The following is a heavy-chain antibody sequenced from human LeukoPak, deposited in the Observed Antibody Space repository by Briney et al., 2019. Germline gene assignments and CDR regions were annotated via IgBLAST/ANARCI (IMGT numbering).Heavy chain of an antibody. CDR2: IYYSEST. Sequence: PSETLSLTCTVSGGSISSSSYYWGWIRQPPGKGLEWIGSIYYSESTYYNPSLKSRVTISVNTSKNQFSLKLSSVTAEDTAVYYCARYDSSGFYLGKVDYWGQGTLVTVSS. CDR3: ARYDSSGFYLGKVDY. CDR1: GGSISSSSYY. V-gene: IGHV4-39*01. J-gene: IGHJ4*02. D-gene: IGHD3-22*01.